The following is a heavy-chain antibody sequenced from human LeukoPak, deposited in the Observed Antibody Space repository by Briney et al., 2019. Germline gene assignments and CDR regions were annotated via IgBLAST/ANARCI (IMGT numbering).Heavy chain of an antibody. Sequence: GESLKISCKGSGYRFTSYWSGGVRQMPGKGLEWMGIIYPGDSDTRYSPSFQGQVTISADKSISTAYLQWSSLKASDTAMYYCARLVNYYGSGSYYNVHYFDYWGQGTLVTVSS. V-gene: IGHV5-51*01. J-gene: IGHJ4*02. CDR3: ARLVNYYGSGSYYNVHYFDY. CDR2: IYPGDSDT. D-gene: IGHD3-10*01. CDR1: GYRFTSYW.